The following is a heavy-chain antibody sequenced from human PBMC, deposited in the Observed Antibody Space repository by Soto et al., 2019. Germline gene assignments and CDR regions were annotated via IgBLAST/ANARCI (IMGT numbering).Heavy chain of an antibody. CDR3: ARFVRHQLPTIDF. Sequence: ASVKVSCKASGYTFTSYDINWVRQATGQGFEWMGWMNPESGNIGYAQKFQGRVTMTRDTSISTAYMDLIGLRSDDTAVYYCARFVRHQLPTIDFWGQGTLVTVSS. V-gene: IGHV1-8*01. CDR1: GYTFTSYD. CDR2: MNPESGNI. J-gene: IGHJ4*02. D-gene: IGHD2-2*01.